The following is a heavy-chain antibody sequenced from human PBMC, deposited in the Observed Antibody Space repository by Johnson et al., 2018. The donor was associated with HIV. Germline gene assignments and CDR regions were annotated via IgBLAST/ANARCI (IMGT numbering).Heavy chain of an antibody. CDR3: ARDAPGGRYYKGAFDI. J-gene: IGHJ3*02. CDR1: GFTFSSYW. D-gene: IGHD1-26*01. V-gene: IGHV3-7*05. Sequence: VQLVESGGGLVQPGGSLRLSCAASGFTFSSYWMSWVRQAPGKGLEWVANIKQDGSEKYYVDSVKGRFPISRDNDENSLNLQMNRLRAEDTDVYYCARDAPGGRYYKGAFDIWGQGTMVTVSS. CDR2: IKQDGSEK.